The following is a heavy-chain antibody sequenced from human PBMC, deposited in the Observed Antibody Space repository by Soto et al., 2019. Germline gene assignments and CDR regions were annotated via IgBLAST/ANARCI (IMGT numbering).Heavy chain of an antibody. D-gene: IGHD2-15*01. CDR2: IFYSGST. V-gene: IGHV4-31*03. Sequence: SETLSLTCTVSGGSVSSGGFYWSWIRQHPGKGLEWIGYIFYSGSTYYNPSPKSRVTISVDTSKNQFSLKLSSVTAADTAVYYCARLYCSGGSCHSAFDIWGQGTMVTVSS. CDR1: GGSVSSGGFY. J-gene: IGHJ3*02. CDR3: ARLYCSGGSCHSAFDI.